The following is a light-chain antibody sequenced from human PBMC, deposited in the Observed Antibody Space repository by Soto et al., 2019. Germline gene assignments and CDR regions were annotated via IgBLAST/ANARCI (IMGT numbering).Light chain of an antibody. J-gene: IGKJ2*01. CDR2: GSS. CDR1: QSVNSNY. CDR3: QQYVGSPYT. Sequence: EIVLTQSPGTLSLSPGEGATLSCRASQSVNSNYLAWYQVKPGQAPRLLIYGSSSRATGIPDRSSGGGSGTDFTLTISRLEPEDFAVYFCQQYVGSPYTFGQGTKLEIK. V-gene: IGKV3-20*01.